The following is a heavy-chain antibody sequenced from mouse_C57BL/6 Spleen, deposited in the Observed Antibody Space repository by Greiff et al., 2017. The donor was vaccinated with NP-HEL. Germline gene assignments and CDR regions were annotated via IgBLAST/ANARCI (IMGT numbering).Heavy chain of an antibody. CDR3: ARSNYFDD. V-gene: IGHV1-64*01. CDR1: GYTFPSYW. CDR2: IHPNSGST. Sequence: QVQLQQPGAELVKPGASVKLSCKASGYTFPSYWMHWVTQRPGQGLEWIGMIHPNSGSTNYNEKFKSKATLTVDKSSSTAYMQRSSLTSEDSAVYYCARSNYFDDWGKGTTLTVSS. J-gene: IGHJ2*01.